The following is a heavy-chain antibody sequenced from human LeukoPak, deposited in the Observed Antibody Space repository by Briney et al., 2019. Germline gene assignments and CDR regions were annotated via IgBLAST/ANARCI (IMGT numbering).Heavy chain of an antibody. V-gene: IGHV4-59*01. CDR2: IYYSGST. Sequence: PSETLSLTCTVSGGSISSYYWSWIRQPPGKGLEWIGYIYYSGSTNYNPSLKSRVTISVDTFKNQFSRKLSSVTAADTAVYYCAGTNHGDYYYYYGMDVWGQGTTVTVSS. J-gene: IGHJ6*02. CDR3: AGTNHGDYYYYYGMDV. D-gene: IGHD2-8*01. CDR1: GGSISSYY.